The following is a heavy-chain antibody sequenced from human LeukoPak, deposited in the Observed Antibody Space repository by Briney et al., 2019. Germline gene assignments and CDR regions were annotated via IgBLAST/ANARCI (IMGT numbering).Heavy chain of an antibody. J-gene: IGHJ4*02. V-gene: IGHV3-30*02. D-gene: IGHD3-9*01. CDR2: IRYDGSNK. CDR1: GFTFSKYG. CDR3: AQGDLYDILTGHIGY. Sequence: GGSLRLSCAASGFTFSKYGMHWVRQAPGKGLEWVAFIRYDGSNKYYADSVKGRFTISRDNSKNTLYLQMNRLRAEDTAVYYCAQGDLYDILTGHIGYWGQGTLVTVSS.